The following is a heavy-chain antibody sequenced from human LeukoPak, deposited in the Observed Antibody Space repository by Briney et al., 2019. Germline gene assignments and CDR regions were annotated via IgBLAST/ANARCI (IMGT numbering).Heavy chain of an antibody. CDR3: ARSIAAAGDLDY. D-gene: IGHD6-13*01. J-gene: IGHJ4*02. Sequence: ASVKVSCKASGYTFTGYYMHWVRQAPGQGLEWMGWINPNSGGTNYAQKFQGRVTMTRDTSTSTAYMELSRLRSDDTAVYYCARSIAAAGDLDYWGQGTLVTVSS. CDR1: GYTFTGYY. V-gene: IGHV1-2*02. CDR2: INPNSGGT.